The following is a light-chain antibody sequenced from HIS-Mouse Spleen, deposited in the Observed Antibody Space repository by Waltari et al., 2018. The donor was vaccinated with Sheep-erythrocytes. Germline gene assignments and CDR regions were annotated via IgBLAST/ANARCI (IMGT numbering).Light chain of an antibody. V-gene: IGLV3-1*01. CDR1: KMGDQY. J-gene: IGLJ2*01. CDR2: QDS. Sequence: SYELPHHPSGSVSAGPTASTTCSGDKMGDQYACCYQLKRGQSPVLVIYQDSKRPSGTPERFSGSNSGNTATLTIGGTQAMDEADYYCQAWDSSTAVFGGGTKLTVL. CDR3: QAWDSSTAV.